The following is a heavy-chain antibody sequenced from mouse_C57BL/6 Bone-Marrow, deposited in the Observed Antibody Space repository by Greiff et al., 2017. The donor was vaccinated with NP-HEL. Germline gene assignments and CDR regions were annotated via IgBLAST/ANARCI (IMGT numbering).Heavy chain of an antibody. CDR2: IWSGGST. CDR1: GFSLTSYG. CDR3: ARNYGRPYYYAMDY. D-gene: IGHD1-1*01. V-gene: IGHV2-2*01. J-gene: IGHJ4*01. Sequence: VQLKESGPGLVQPSQSLSITCTVSGFSLTSYGVHWVRQSPGKGLEWLGVIWSGGSTDYNAAFISRLSISKDNSKSQVFFKMNSLQADDTAIYYCARNYGRPYYYAMDYWGQGTSVTVSS.